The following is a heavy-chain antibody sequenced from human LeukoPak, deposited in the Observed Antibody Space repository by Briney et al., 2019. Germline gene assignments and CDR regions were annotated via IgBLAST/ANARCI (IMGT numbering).Heavy chain of an antibody. CDR2: IYTSGST. Sequence: SETLSLTCTVSGGXISSFYCSWIRQPAGKGLEWIGRIYTSGSTNYNPSLKSRVTMSVDTSKNHFSLKLSSVTAADAAVYYCAGYGDYQDFDYWGQGTLVTVSS. CDR1: GGXISSFY. V-gene: IGHV4-4*07. D-gene: IGHD4-17*01. J-gene: IGHJ4*02. CDR3: AGYGDYQDFDY.